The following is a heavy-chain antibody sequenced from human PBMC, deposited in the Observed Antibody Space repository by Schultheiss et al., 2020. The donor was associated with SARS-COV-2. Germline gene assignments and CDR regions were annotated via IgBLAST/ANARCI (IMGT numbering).Heavy chain of an antibody. CDR2: IWYDGSNK. CDR3: ARAGSQADDY. V-gene: IGHV3-33*01. D-gene: IGHD6-19*01. Sequence: GGSLRLSCAASGFTFSSYGMHWVRQAPGKGLEWVAVIWYDGSNKYYADSVKGRFTISRDNSKNTLYLQMNSLRDEDTAVYFCARAGSQADDYWGQGTLVTVSS. CDR1: GFTFSSYG. J-gene: IGHJ4*02.